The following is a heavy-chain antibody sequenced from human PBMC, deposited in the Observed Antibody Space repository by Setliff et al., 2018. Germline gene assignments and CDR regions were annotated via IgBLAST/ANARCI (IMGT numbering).Heavy chain of an antibody. Sequence: GGSLRLSCAASGFRFSDLYMSWVRQVPGKGLEWVSTVSVSGDNTYYTDSVKGRFTTSRDNSKNTVSLQMSSLRAEDTAIYFCAGQGPIFGSGLIPGFDQWGQGTMVTVSS. V-gene: IGHV3-23*01. CDR2: VSVSGDNT. CDR1: GFRFSDLY. J-gene: IGHJ4*02. CDR3: AGQGPIFGSGLIPGFDQ. D-gene: IGHD3-3*01.